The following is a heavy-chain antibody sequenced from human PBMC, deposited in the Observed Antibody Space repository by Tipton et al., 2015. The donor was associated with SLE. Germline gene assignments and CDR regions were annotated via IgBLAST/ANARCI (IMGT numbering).Heavy chain of an antibody. Sequence: TLSLTCTVSGGSISSHYWRWVRQPPGKALEWIGYISYSGSTYYNPSLKSRVTILVDTSKNEVSLELRSVAGTDTAVYYCARDRYGSSWYYFDSWGQGTVVSVPS. D-gene: IGHD6-13*01. CDR2: ISYSGST. CDR3: ARDRYGSSWYYFDS. V-gene: IGHV4-59*11. J-gene: IGHJ4*02. CDR1: GGSISSHY.